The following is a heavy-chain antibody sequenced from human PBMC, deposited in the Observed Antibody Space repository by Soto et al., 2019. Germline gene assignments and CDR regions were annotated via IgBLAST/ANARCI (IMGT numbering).Heavy chain of an antibody. CDR3: AKTRMDSGRGYFDL. CDR1: GFTFSTYP. J-gene: IGHJ2*01. V-gene: IGHV3-23*01. CDR2: IGTTGGDT. Sequence: EVQLLESGGGLVQPGGSLRLSCAASGFTFSTYPMSWVRQTPGKGLEWVSTIGTTGGDTYYPDSLKGRSTISRDDSKNTLYLQMNSLRAEDSAVYYCAKTRMDSGRGYFDLWVRGTLVTVSS. D-gene: IGHD6-25*01.